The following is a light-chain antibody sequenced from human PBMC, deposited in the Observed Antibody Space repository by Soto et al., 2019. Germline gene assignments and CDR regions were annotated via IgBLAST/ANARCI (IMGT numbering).Light chain of an antibody. CDR1: ENIGAW. J-gene: IGKJ1*01. CDR3: QQYNSYWT. Sequence: DIQMTQSPSTLSASVGDRVTITCRASENIGAWLAWYQQKPGKAPKLLIYKASSLESGVPSRFSGSGSGTEFTLTISSLQPDDFATYYCQQYNSYWTFGQGTKVDI. CDR2: KAS. V-gene: IGKV1-5*03.